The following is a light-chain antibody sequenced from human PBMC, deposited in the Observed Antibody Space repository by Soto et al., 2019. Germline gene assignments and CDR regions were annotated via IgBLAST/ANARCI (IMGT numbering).Light chain of an antibody. CDR2: DAS. J-gene: IGKJ2*01. Sequence: EIVLTQSPATLSLSPGERANLSCRASQSVGTDLVWYKHKPGQPPRILIYDASTRASGIPVRFSGSGSETEFSLTVFNLEPDDFEVYYCQHRSNWPGTFGQGTKVDIK. CDR3: QHRSNWPGT. CDR1: QSVGTD. V-gene: IGKV3-11*01.